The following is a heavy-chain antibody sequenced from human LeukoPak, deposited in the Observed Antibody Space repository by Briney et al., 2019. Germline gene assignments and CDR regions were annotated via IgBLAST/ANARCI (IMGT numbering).Heavy chain of an antibody. CDR3: ATMMYGSGNYYNSDY. Sequence: PSETLSLTCSVSNYSISRTYHGAWIRQPPGKGREWIGTFYHSGTTYYSPSLKSRVTISIHTPKNQFSLRLTSVTAADTAVYYCATMMYGSGNYYNSDYWGQGTLVTVSS. J-gene: IGHJ4*02. CDR1: NYSISRTYH. CDR2: FYHSGTT. V-gene: IGHV4-38-2*02. D-gene: IGHD3-10*01.